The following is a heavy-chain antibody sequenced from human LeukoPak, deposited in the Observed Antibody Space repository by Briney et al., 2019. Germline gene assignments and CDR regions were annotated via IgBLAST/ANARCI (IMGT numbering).Heavy chain of an antibody. J-gene: IGHJ4*02. V-gene: IGHV4-61*02. CDR3: ARVVGAMSFDY. CDR2: IYSSGST. D-gene: IGHD1-26*01. Sequence: SETLSLTCTVSGGSISSGSYYWSWIRQPAGKGLEWIGRIYSSGSTNYNPSLRSRVTISVDTSKNHFSLRLSSVTAADTAVYYCARVVGAMSFDYWGQGTLVTVSS. CDR1: GGSISSGSYY.